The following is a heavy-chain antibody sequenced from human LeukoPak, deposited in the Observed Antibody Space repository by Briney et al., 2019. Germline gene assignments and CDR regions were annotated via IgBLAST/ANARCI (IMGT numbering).Heavy chain of an antibody. CDR3: ARDLEGSGSYSY. CDR2: ISSRSSNI. CDR1: GFTFSDYY. V-gene: IGHV3-11*06. J-gene: IGHJ4*02. D-gene: IGHD3-10*01. Sequence: GGSLRLSCAASGFTFSDYYMSWIRQAPGKGLEWVSYISSRSSNINYADSVKGRFTISRDNAKNSLYLQMNSLRAEDTAVYYCARDLEGSGSYSYWGQGTLVTVSS.